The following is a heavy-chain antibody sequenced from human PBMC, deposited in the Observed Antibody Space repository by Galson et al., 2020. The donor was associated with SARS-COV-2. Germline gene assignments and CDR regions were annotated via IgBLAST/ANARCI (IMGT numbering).Heavy chain of an antibody. D-gene: IGHD3-10*01. CDR2: FSGSGGTT. CDR3: AKDGAGSGGWGYYYYMDV. J-gene: IGHJ6*03. CDR1: GLSFNNFA. V-gene: IGHV3-23*01. Sequence: GGSLRLPCTASGLSFNNFAMSWVRQAPGKGLEWVPVFSGSGGTTFYLDSVKGRFTMSRDNSKNTVYLQMNSLSVEDTAVYFCAKDGAGSGGWGYYYYMDVWGEGTTVSVAS.